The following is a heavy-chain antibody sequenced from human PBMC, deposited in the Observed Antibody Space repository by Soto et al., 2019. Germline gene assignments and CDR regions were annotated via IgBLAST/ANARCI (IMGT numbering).Heavy chain of an antibody. CDR3: PHGRQWEGAHTYDY. CDR1: GFSPRDSKVG. Sequence: QVTLKESGPVLVKPTETLTLTCAVSGFSPRDSKVGVSWIRQPPGKALEWLAHIFWNGEKSYSPSLERRLTISKAPSKRHLVLTMTTLSPVEKATCFCPHGRQWEGAHTYDYCSRGALGTLSS. CDR2: IFWNGEK. V-gene: IGHV2-26*01. D-gene: IGHD1-26*01. J-gene: IGHJ4*02.